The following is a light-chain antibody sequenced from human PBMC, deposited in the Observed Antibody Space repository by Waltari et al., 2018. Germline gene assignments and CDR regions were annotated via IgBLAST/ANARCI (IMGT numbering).Light chain of an antibody. CDR2: DDI. V-gene: IGLV6-57*04. CDR1: GGFITRSY. CDR3: HSFDLNNVV. J-gene: IGLJ2*01. Sequence: FILTQPLSVSESPGKTVTISCTRIGGFITRSYVQWYQQRPGSVPRLVIYDDIQRASGFPDRFSGSIDSSSNSASLTISGLQTEDEADYYCHSFDLNNVVFGGGTKLTVL.